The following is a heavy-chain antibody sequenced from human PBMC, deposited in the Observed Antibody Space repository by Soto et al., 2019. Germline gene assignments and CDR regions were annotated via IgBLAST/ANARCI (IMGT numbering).Heavy chain of an antibody. D-gene: IGHD6-19*01. Sequence: QVQLVQSGAEVKKPGASVKVSCKASGYTFTSYDINWVRQATGQGLEWMGWMNPNSGNTGYAQKFQGRVTMTRNTSRSTAYMELSSLSSGDTAVYFCAREQSSYGMDVWGQGTTVTVSS. CDR1: GYTFTSYD. CDR2: MNPNSGNT. V-gene: IGHV1-8*01. CDR3: AREQSSYGMDV. J-gene: IGHJ6*02.